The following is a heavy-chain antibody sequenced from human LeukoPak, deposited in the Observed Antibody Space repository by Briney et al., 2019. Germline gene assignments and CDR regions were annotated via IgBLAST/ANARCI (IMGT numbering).Heavy chain of an antibody. CDR2: VYTSGST. V-gene: IGHV4-4*07. CDR1: GGSISSYY. J-gene: IGHJ4*02. CDR3: AGGRLRWLQFDY. Sequence: PSETLSLTCTVSGGSISSYYWSWIRQPAGKGLEWIGRVYTSGSTNYNPSLKSRVTMSVDTSKNQFSLKLSSVTAADTAVYYCAGGRLRWLQFDYWGQGTLVTVSS. D-gene: IGHD5-24*01.